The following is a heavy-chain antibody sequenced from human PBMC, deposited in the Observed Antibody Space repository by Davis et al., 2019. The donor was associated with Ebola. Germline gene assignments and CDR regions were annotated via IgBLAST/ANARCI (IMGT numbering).Heavy chain of an antibody. CDR1: GFTFSSNG. Sequence: GGSLRLSCAASGFTFSSNGMHWVRQAPGKGLEWVAVIWYDGSIKYYADSVKGRLTISRDNSKNTLYLQMNSLRAEDTAVYYCAREEYYYNSSGYYLLDYWGRGTLFTVSS. D-gene: IGHD3-22*01. V-gene: IGHV3-33*01. J-gene: IGHJ4*02. CDR2: IWYDGSIK. CDR3: AREEYYYNSSGYYLLDY.